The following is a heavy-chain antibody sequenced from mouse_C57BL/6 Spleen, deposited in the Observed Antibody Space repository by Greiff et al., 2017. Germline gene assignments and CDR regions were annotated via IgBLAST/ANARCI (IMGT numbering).Heavy chain of an antibody. V-gene: IGHV1-80*01. Sequence: QVQLQQSGAELVKPGASVKISCKASGYAFSSYWMNWVKQRPGKGLEWIGQIYPGDGDTNYNGKFKGKATLTADKSSSTAYMQLSSLTSEDSAVYVCARGDYGSSSWFAYWGQGTLVTVSA. CDR1: GYAFSSYW. D-gene: IGHD1-1*01. CDR3: ARGDYGSSSWFAY. CDR2: IYPGDGDT. J-gene: IGHJ3*01.